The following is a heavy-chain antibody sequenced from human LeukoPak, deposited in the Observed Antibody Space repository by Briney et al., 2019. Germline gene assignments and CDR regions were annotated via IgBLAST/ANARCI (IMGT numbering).Heavy chain of an antibody. J-gene: IGHJ4*02. CDR2: INHSGST. D-gene: IGHD3-10*01. V-gene: IGHV4-34*01. CDR3: ARGVRYYGSGSYYSTPLFDY. Sequence: SETLSLTCAVYGGSFSGYYWSWIRQPPGKGLKWIGEINHSGSTNYNPSLKSRVTISVDTSKNQFSLKLSSVTAADTAVYYCARGVRYYGSGSYYSTPLFDYWGQGTLVTVSS. CDR1: GGSFSGYY.